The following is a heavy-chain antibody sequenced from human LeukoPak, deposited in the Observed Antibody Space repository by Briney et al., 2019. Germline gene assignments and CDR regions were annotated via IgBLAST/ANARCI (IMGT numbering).Heavy chain of an antibody. J-gene: IGHJ4*02. V-gene: IGHV4-59*01. D-gene: IGHD6-13*01. CDR1: GGSISSYY. Sequence: SETLSLTCTVSGGSISSYYWSWIRQPPGKGLEWLGYIYYSGSTNYTTSLKSRVTISVDTSKNQFSLKLSSVTAADTAVYYCARTIAAADWGQGTLVTVSS. CDR3: ARTIAAAD. CDR2: IYYSGST.